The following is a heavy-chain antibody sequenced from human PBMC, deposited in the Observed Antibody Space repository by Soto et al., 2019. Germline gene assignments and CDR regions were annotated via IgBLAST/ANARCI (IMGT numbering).Heavy chain of an antibody. CDR3: AQMWFGELWHGMDV. CDR1: GGDLLSYT. V-gene: IGHV1-69*02. CDR2: IIPILDVA. Sequence: QLVQSGAEVKKPGSSVKVSCKASGGDLLSYTISWVRQAPGQGPEWMGTIIPILDVAKNAQKFQGRVAITADKATSTVYMELRSLRSDDTAVYYCAQMWFGELWHGMDVWGQGNTITVSS. D-gene: IGHD3-10*01. J-gene: IGHJ6*02.